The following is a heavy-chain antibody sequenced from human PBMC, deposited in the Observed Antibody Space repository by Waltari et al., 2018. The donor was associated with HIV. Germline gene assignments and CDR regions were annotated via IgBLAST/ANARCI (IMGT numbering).Heavy chain of an antibody. V-gene: IGHV3-15*01. CDR1: GFTFSNAW. CDR3: TTSWAYYDFWSGYPNANGKIDY. CDR2: IKSKTDGGTT. D-gene: IGHD3-3*01. J-gene: IGHJ4*02. Sequence: ASGFTFSNAWMSWVRQAPGKGLEWVGRIKSKTDGGTTDYAAPVKGRFTISRDDSKNTLYLQMNSLKTEDTAVYYCTTSWAYYDFWSGYPNANGKIDYWGQGTLVTVSS.